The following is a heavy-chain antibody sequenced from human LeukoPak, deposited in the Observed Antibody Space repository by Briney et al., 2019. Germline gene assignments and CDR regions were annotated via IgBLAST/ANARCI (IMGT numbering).Heavy chain of an antibody. Sequence: PGGSLRLSCAASGFTFSSYGMSWVRQAPGKGLEWVANIKQDGSEKYYVDSVKGRFTISRDNAKNSLYLQMNSLRAEDTAVYYCAREYDFWSGSPPGYFDYWGQGTLVTVSS. J-gene: IGHJ4*02. CDR1: GFTFSSYG. V-gene: IGHV3-7*01. CDR3: AREYDFWSGSPPGYFDY. CDR2: IKQDGSEK. D-gene: IGHD3-3*01.